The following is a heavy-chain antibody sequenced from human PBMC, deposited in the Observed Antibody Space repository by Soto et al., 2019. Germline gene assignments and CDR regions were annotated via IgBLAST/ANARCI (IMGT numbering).Heavy chain of an antibody. D-gene: IGHD5-12*01. CDR3: AGYIVATIRGFDY. V-gene: IGHV4-39*01. Sequence: PSETLSLTCTVSGGSISSSSYYWGWIRQPPGKGLEWIGSIYYSGSTYYNPSLKSRVTISVDTSKNQFSLKLSSVTAADTAVYYCAGYIVATIRGFDYWGQGTLVTVSS. CDR2: IYYSGST. CDR1: GGSISSSSYY. J-gene: IGHJ4*02.